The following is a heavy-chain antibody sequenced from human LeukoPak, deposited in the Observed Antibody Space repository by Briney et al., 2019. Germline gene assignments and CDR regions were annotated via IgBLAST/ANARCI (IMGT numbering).Heavy chain of an antibody. CDR3: ARGEPYYSGSGTCLSYFHH. V-gene: IGHV1-18*01. Sequence: ASVKVSCKASGYTFTSYGISWVRQAPGQGLEWMGWISAYSGNTNYAQKFQGRVTMTRDTSISTAYMQLSRLRSDDTAVYYCARGEPYYSGSGTCLSYFHHWGQGTLVTVSS. J-gene: IGHJ1*01. CDR1: GYTFTSYG. CDR2: ISAYSGNT. D-gene: IGHD3-10*01.